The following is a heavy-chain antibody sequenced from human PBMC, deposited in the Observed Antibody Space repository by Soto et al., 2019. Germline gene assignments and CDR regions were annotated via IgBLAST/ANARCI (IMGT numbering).Heavy chain of an antibody. D-gene: IGHD3-10*01. J-gene: IGHJ4*02. Sequence: EVQLEESGGGLAQPGGSLRLSCAASGFTFSSYWMHWVRQAPGKGLVWVSRINRDGSSTTYADSVKGRFTLSRDNAKNAMYLQMNSLRAEDTAVYYCARGSGVGDYWGQGILVTVSS. CDR1: GFTFSSYW. CDR3: ARGSGVGDY. CDR2: INRDGSST. V-gene: IGHV3-74*01.